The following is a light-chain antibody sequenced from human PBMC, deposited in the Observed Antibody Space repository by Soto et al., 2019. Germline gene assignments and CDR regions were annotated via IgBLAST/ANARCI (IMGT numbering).Light chain of an antibody. CDR1: QSVSSSY. CDR3: QQYGRSVVT. J-gene: IGKJ3*01. Sequence: EIVLTQSPATLSLSPGERASLSCRASQSVSSSYLTWYQQKPGQAPRLLIYEASSRAPGIPDRFSGSGSGTDFTLTISKLEPEDFAVYYSQQYGRSVVTFGPGTKVEIK. CDR2: EAS. V-gene: IGKV3-20*01.